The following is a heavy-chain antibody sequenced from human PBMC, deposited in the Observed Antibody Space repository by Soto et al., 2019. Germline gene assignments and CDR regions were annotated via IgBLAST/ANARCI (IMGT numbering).Heavy chain of an antibody. Sequence: EVQLLESGGGLVQPGGSLRLSCAASGFTFNTFAMSWVRQAPGKGLAWVSHISGPGGITYYADSVRGRFTISRDNSKNTLYLQMSSLRAEDTAVYYCAKPWHRDFNWFDPWGQGTLVTVSS. CDR2: ISGPGGIT. CDR3: AKPWHRDFNWFDP. V-gene: IGHV3-23*01. J-gene: IGHJ5*02. CDR1: GFTFNTFA.